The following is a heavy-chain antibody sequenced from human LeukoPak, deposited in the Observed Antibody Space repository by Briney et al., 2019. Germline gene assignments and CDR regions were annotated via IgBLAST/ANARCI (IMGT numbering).Heavy chain of an antibody. J-gene: IGHJ6*03. D-gene: IGHD3-10*01. V-gene: IGHV3-21*01. CDR3: ARVNDRPDGSGSYYSYYYYMDV. Sequence: TGGSLRLSCAASGFTFSSYSMNWVRQAPGKGLEWVSSISSSSSYIYYADSVKGRFTISRDNAKNSLYLQMNSLRAEDTAVYYCARVNDRPDGSGSYYSYYYYMDVWGKGTTVTVSS. CDR1: GFTFSSYS. CDR2: ISSSSSYI.